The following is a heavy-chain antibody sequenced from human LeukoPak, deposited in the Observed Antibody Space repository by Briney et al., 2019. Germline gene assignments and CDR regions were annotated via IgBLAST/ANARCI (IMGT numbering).Heavy chain of an antibody. Sequence: SETLSLTCTVSGGSISSYYWAWIRQPPGKGLEWIGSISYRGTTYYNPSLRNRVALSVDTSTNQFSLRLTSATATDTAVYYCARKWSRLGYSSDWFFDTWGQGSLVTVSS. CDR3: ARKWSRLGYSSDWFFDT. CDR2: ISYRGTT. J-gene: IGHJ4*02. CDR1: GGSISSYY. D-gene: IGHD6-19*01. V-gene: IGHV4-39*01.